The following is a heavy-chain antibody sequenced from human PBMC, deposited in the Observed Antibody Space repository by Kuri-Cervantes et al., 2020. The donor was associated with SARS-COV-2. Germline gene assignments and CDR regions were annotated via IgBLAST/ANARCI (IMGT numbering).Heavy chain of an antibody. CDR1: GFTFSDYA. CDR2: ISSGGSST. Sequence: GESLKISCAASGFTFSDYAMSWVRQAPGKGLEWVSGISSGGSSTYYPDSVKGRFTISRDNYKNTLYLQMSSLRAEDTAVYYCAKDWDSRGYYLFDHWGQGTLVTVSS. D-gene: IGHD3-22*01. CDR3: AKDWDSRGYYLFDH. V-gene: IGHV3-23*01. J-gene: IGHJ4*02.